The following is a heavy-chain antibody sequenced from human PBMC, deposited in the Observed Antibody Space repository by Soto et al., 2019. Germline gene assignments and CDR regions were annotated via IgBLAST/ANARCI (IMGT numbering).Heavy chain of an antibody. CDR1: GYTFTSYD. Sequence: SVKVSCKASGYTFTSYDINWVRQATGQGLEWMGWMNPNTGNTDFAQKFQGRVTMTRNTSISTAYMELSSLRSEDTAVYYCARSGPHRYCSTTSCSVRDYWGRRNPDTVS. D-gene: IGHD2-2*01. V-gene: IGHV1-8*01. CDR2: MNPNTGNT. J-gene: IGHJ4*02. CDR3: ARSGPHRYCSTTSCSVRDY.